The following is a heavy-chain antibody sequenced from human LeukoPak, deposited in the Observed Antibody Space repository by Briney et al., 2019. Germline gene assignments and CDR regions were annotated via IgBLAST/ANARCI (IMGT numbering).Heavy chain of an antibody. V-gene: IGHV4-4*07. CDR3: ARGSDQQWLAQFDY. Sequence: SETLSLTCTVSGGSISSSYWSWIRQPAGKGLEWIGSIHHSGSTDYNPSLKSRVTISVDTSKNQFSLKLSSVTAADTAVYYCARGSDQQWLAQFDYWGQGTLVTVSS. J-gene: IGHJ4*02. CDR2: IHHSGST. CDR1: GGSISSSY. D-gene: IGHD6-19*01.